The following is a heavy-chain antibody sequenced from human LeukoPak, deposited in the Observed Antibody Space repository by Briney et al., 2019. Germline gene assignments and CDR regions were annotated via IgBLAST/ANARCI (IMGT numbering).Heavy chain of an antibody. CDR2: IKSKTDGGTT. J-gene: IGHJ4*02. CDR1: GFTFSNAW. Sequence: GGSLRLSCAASGFTFSNAWMSWVRQAPGKGLEWVGRIKSKTDGGTTDYAAPVKGRFTISRDDSKNTLYVQMNSLKTEDTGVYYCTTGPYDYGSGTYYHWGQGTLVTVSS. CDR3: TTGPYDYGSGTYYH. V-gene: IGHV3-15*01. D-gene: IGHD3-10*01.